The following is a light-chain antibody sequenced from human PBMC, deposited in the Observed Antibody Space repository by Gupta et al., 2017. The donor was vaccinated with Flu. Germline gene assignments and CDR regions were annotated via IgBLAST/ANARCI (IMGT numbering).Light chain of an antibody. V-gene: IGLV2-14*01. CDR2: EVS. J-gene: IGLJ3*02. CDR3: SSNASSFSRV. Sequence: QSALTQPASVSGSPGQSITIYCTGTRSDVGGYNYVSWYQQYPGKAPKLLIYEVSHRPSGISYRFSGSKSGNTASLTISGLQADDEADYFCSSNASSFSRVFGAGTKVTVL. CDR1: RSDVGGYNY.